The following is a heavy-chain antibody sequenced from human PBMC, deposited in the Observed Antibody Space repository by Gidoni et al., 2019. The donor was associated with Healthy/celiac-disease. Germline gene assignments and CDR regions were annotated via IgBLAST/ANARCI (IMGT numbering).Heavy chain of an antibody. Sequence: EVQLLESGGGLVQTGGSLRLSCAASGFTFSSYAMSWVRQAPGKGLEWVSAFSGSGGRTYYADAVKGRFTISRDNSKNTLYLQMNSLRAEDTAVYYCAKGGEVAVIVVVPAAIQGWFDPWGQGTLVTVSS. CDR3: AKGGEVAVIVVVPAAIQGWFDP. V-gene: IGHV3-23*01. J-gene: IGHJ5*02. CDR1: GFTFSSYA. CDR2: FSGSGGRT. D-gene: IGHD2-2*02.